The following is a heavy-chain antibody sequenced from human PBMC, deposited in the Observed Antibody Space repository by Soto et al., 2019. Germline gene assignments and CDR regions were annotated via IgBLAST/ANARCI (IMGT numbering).Heavy chain of an antibody. V-gene: IGHV3-30-3*01. J-gene: IGHJ4*02. CDR3: ARDQRSYGTQNFDY. D-gene: IGHD5-18*01. Sequence: QVQLVESGGGVVQPGRSLRLSCAASGFTFSSYATHWVRQAPGKGLEWVAVISYDGSNKYYADSVKGRFTISRDNSKNTLYLQMNSLRAEDTAVYYCARDQRSYGTQNFDYWGQGTLVTVSS. CDR1: GFTFSSYA. CDR2: ISYDGSNK.